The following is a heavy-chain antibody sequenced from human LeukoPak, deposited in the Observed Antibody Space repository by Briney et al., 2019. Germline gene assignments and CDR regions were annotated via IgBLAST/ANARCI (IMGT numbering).Heavy chain of an antibody. CDR1: GFTFSSYG. CDR3: ARDPYYYYDSSGYYRGGFDY. J-gene: IGHJ4*02. V-gene: IGHV3-30*03. CDR2: ISYDGSNK. D-gene: IGHD3-22*01. Sequence: GGSLRLSCAASGFTFSSYGMHWVRQAPGKGLEWVAVISYDGSNKYYADSVKGRFTISRDNSKNTLYLQMNSLRAEDTAVYYCARDPYYYYDSSGYYRGGFDYWGQGTLVTVSS.